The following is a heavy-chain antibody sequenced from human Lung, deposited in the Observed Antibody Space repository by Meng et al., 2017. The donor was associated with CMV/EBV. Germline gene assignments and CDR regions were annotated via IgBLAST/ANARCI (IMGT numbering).Heavy chain of an antibody. D-gene: IGHD1-26*01. Sequence: KGSGYNRTELSMEWERQAPGKGLEWMGGFGPEEGETIYAQKFQGRVTMTEDTSTDTDYMELSSLRSEDTGVYYCAGFGKWELPLFDYWGQGTLVTVSS. CDR2: FGPEEGET. CDR3: AGFGKWELPLFDY. CDR1: GYNRTELS. V-gene: IGHV1-24*01. J-gene: IGHJ4*02.